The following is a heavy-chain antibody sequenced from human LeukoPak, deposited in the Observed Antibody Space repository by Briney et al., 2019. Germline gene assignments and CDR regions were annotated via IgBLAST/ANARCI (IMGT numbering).Heavy chain of an antibody. J-gene: IGHJ4*02. Sequence: GASLKVSCKASGYTFTRYYMHWVRQAPGQGLEWMGIIIPSGGGTSNAQKFQGRVTMTRDTSTSADYMELSSLRSEDTAVYYCAREGCSSTSCYPDYWGQGTLVTVSS. D-gene: IGHD2-2*01. CDR1: GYTFTRYY. V-gene: IGHV1-46*01. CDR2: IIPSGGGT. CDR3: AREGCSSTSCYPDY.